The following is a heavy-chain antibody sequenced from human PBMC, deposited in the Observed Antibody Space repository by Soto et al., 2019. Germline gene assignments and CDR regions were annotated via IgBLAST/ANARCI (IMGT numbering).Heavy chain of an antibody. Sequence: TSETLSLTCTVSGGSISSYYWSWIRQPPGKGLVWIGYIYYSGSTNYNPSLKSRVTISVDTSKNQFSLKLSSVTAADTALYYCARGYYDFWSGYYNLRFDPWGQGTLVTVSS. D-gene: IGHD3-3*01. V-gene: IGHV4-59*01. J-gene: IGHJ5*02. CDR2: IYYSGST. CDR3: ARGYYDFWSGYYNLRFDP. CDR1: GGSISSYY.